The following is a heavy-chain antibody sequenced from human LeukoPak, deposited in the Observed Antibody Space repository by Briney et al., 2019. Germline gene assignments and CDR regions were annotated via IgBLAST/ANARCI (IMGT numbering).Heavy chain of an antibody. CDR3: ASTLYSSGWYPDY. Sequence: ASVKVSCKASGYTFTDHYMHWVRQAPGQGLEWMGWINPNGGGTNYAQRFQGRVSMTRDTSISTAYMELSRLRPDDTAVYYCASTLYSSGWYPDYWGQGTLVTVSS. V-gene: IGHV1-2*02. D-gene: IGHD6-19*01. CDR2: INPNGGGT. CDR1: GYTFTDHY. J-gene: IGHJ4*02.